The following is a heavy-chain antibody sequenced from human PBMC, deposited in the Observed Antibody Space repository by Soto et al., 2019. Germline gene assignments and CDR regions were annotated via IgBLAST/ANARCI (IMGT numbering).Heavy chain of an antibody. V-gene: IGHV1-46*02. J-gene: IGHJ4*02. D-gene: IGHD2-21*01. CDR3: ARGGHVMVVVAPNDY. CDR1: GYSLNTYY. CDR2: INPAGGYA. Sequence: QVQLVQSGAEVRKPGASVKVSCRASGYSLNTYYIHWVRQVPGQGLEWMGMINPAGGYATYAQEFLGRVTMSRDTSTSTVYMEVSSLRSEDTALYYCARGGHVMVVVAPNDYWGQGTLVTVSS.